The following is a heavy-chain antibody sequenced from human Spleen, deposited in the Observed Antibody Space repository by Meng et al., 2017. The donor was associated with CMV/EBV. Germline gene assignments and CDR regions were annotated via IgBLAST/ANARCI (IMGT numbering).Heavy chain of an antibody. CDR2: IYYRGYT. V-gene: IGHV4-39*01. Sequence: SSSYSFWGCIRQPPGRGLEYIGAIYYRGYTYYNPSLKSRVTMSVDTSKNRFALRLSSVTAADKAVYYCAGQLGVTVAGTPNWFDPWGQGTLVTVSS. D-gene: IGHD6-13*01. CDR3: AGQLGVTVAGTPNWFDP. J-gene: IGHJ5*02. CDR1: SSSYSF.